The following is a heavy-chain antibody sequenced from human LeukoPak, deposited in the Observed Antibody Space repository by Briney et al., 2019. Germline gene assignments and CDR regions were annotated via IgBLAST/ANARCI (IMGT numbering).Heavy chain of an antibody. CDR3: AKLRPSTLTGDDHFDY. D-gene: IGHD7-27*01. J-gene: IGHJ4*02. CDR2: ISYDGSNK. CDR1: GFTFSSYG. V-gene: IGHV3-30*18. Sequence: GGSLRLSCAASGFTFSSYGIHWVRQAPDKGLEWVAVISYDGSNKYYADSVKGRFTISRDNSKNTLYLQMNSLRAEDTAVYYCAKLRPSTLTGDDHFDYWGQGTLVTVYS.